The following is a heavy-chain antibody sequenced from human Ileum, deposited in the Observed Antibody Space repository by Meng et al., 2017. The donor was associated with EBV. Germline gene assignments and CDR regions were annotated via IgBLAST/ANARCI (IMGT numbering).Heavy chain of an antibody. D-gene: IGHD3-16*01. CDR2: TYDSGST. CDR1: GGSSSSSNW. V-gene: IGHV4-4*02. CDR3: ARDFGPHQLWY. Sequence: GQLQESGPGWVQPSGTLSCTCAVSGGSSSSSNWWSGVRQPPGKGLEWIGETYDSGSTNYNPSLKSRVTRSVDKSENKFSLKLSSVTAADTAVYYCARDFGPHQLWYWGQGTLVTVSS. J-gene: IGHJ4*02.